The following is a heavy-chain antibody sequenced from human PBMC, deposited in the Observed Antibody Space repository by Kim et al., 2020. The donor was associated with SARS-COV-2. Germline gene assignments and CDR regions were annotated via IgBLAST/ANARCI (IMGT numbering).Heavy chain of an antibody. Sequence: GGSLRLSCAASGFTVSSNYMSWVRQAPGKGLEWVSVIYSGGSTYYADSVKGRFTISRDNSKNTLYLQMNSLRAEDTAVYYCAREGDYYYYGMDVWGQGTTVTVSS. CDR3: AREGDYYYYGMDV. CDR2: IYSGGST. V-gene: IGHV3-53*01. J-gene: IGHJ6*02. CDR1: GFTVSSNY. D-gene: IGHD3-16*01.